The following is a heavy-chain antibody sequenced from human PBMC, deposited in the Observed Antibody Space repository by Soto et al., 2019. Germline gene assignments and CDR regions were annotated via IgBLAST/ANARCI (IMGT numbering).Heavy chain of an antibody. Sequence: PGGSLRLSCAASGFTFSSYAMSWVRQAPGKGLEWVSAISGSGGSTYYADSVKGRFTISRDNSKNTLYLQMNSLRAEDTAVYYCVKTPGYCSGGSCSTQYNWFDPWGQGTLVTVSS. J-gene: IGHJ5*02. CDR3: VKTPGYCSGGSCSTQYNWFDP. D-gene: IGHD2-15*01. CDR2: ISGSGGST. V-gene: IGHV3-23*01. CDR1: GFTFSSYA.